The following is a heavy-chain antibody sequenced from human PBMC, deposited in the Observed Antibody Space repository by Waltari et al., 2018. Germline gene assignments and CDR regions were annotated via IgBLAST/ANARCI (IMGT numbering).Heavy chain of an antibody. V-gene: IGHV4-34*01. CDR3: ARGIAADFDY. D-gene: IGHD6-13*01. J-gene: IGHJ4*02. CDR1: GGSFSGYY. Sequence: QVQLQQWGAGLLKPSAALSLTCAVYGGSFSGYYWTWIRQPPGKGLEWVGEINHSGSTNYNPSLKSRVTISVDTSKNQFSLKLSSVTAADTAVYYCARGIAADFDYWGQGTLVTVSS. CDR2: INHSGST.